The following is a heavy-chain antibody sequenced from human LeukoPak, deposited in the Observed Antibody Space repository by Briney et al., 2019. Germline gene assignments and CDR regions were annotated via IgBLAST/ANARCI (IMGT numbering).Heavy chain of an antibody. Sequence: ASVKVSCKASGYTFTGYYMHWVRHAARQRLEWMGWINPNSGGTNYAQKFQGRVTMTRDTSISTAYMELSRLRSDDTAVYYCAKRQYCSGGSCYSPKFLYYYYGMDVWGQGTTVTVSS. CDR2: INPNSGGT. CDR3: AKRQYCSGGSCYSPKFLYYYYGMDV. D-gene: IGHD2-15*01. CDR1: GYTFTGYY. J-gene: IGHJ6*02. V-gene: IGHV1-2*02.